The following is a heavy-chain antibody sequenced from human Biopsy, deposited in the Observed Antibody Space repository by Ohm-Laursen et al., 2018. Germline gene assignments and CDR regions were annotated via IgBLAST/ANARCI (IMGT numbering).Heavy chain of an antibody. Sequence: SVKASCKTPEGTFSNYGVNWVRQAPGQGLEWLGGNIPILGTGNYAQKFQDRVTVAADTSTSTATMELRSLRSDDTAVYYCSRDKKGVPIAVAGHPDYWGQGTLVTVSS. D-gene: IGHD6-19*01. CDR3: SRDKKGVPIAVAGHPDY. V-gene: IGHV1-69*06. J-gene: IGHJ4*02. CDR2: NIPILGTG. CDR1: EGTFSNYG.